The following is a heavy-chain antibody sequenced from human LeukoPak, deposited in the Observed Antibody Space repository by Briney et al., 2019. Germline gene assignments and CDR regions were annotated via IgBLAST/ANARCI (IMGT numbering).Heavy chain of an antibody. CDR3: AKGSHAPVLSYYDSSGSLGY. Sequence: PGGSLRLSCAASGFTFSSYAMSWVRQAPGKGLEWVSAISGSGGSTYYVDSVKGRFTISRDNSKNTLYLQMNSLRAEDTAVYYCAKGSHAPVLSYYDSSGSLGYWGQGTLVTVSS. V-gene: IGHV3-23*01. CDR1: GFTFSSYA. CDR2: ISGSGGST. D-gene: IGHD3-22*01. J-gene: IGHJ4*02.